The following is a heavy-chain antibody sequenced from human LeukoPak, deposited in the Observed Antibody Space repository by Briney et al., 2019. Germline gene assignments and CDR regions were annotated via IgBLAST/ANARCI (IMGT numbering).Heavy chain of an antibody. CDR2: IKQDGSEN. CDR3: ARGLKWLYGAFDI. Sequence: GGSLRLSCAASGFTSSDYWMSWVRPAPGEGLEWVVNIKQDGSENVYVDSVKGRFTISRDNAKKSMYLQMNSLRAEDTAVYYCARGLKWLYGAFDIWGQGTMVTVSS. D-gene: IGHD5-12*01. J-gene: IGHJ3*02. CDR1: GFTSSDYW. V-gene: IGHV3-7*04.